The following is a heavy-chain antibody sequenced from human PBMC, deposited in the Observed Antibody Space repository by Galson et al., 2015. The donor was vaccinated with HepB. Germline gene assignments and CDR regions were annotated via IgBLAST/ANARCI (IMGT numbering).Heavy chain of an antibody. CDR2: FYYSGNT. Sequence: ETLSLTCTVSGGSIIFTDYYWGWVRRPPGKGLEWIGTFYYSGNTYYNPSLNSRVTISVDASKNQFSLNLSSVTAADTAVYYCVVGVLVGAFDTWGQGTMLTVSS. V-gene: IGHV4-39*01. CDR1: GGSIIFTDYY. D-gene: IGHD3-10*01. J-gene: IGHJ3*02. CDR3: VVGVLVGAFDT.